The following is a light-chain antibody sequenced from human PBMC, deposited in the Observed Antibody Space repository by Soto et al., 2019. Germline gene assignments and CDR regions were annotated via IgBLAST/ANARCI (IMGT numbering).Light chain of an antibody. V-gene: IGKV3-11*01. J-gene: IGKJ5*01. CDR1: QRVSSY. CDR2: DAS. CDR3: QHRMNWPLT. Sequence: VLRHTPGTLSFSAWERSPVYCRASQRVSSYLLWYQQKPGQAPRLLIYDASNRATGIPARFSGSGSETDFTLTISSLEPEDFAVYYCQHRMNWPLTVGQGTRLEIK.